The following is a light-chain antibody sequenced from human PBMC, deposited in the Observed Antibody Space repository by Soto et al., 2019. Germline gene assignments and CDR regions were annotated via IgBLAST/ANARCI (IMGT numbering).Light chain of an antibody. J-gene: IGKJ4*01. CDR1: QSVSSY. CDR2: DSS. Sequence: EIVLTQSPATLSLSPGERATLSCRASQSVSSYLAWYQQKPGQAPRLLIYDSSNRATGIPARFSGSGSGTDFTLTIGSLEPEDFAVYSCQQRRNWPLTFGGGTKVEIK. V-gene: IGKV3-11*01. CDR3: QQRRNWPLT.